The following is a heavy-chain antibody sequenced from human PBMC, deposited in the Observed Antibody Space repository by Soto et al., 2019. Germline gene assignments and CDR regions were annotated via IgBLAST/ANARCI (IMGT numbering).Heavy chain of an antibody. D-gene: IGHD3-10*01. V-gene: IGHV4-34*01. Sequence: QVQLQQWGAGLLKPSETLSLTCAVYGGSFSGYYWTWIRQPPGTGLEWIGEINHSGSTNYNPSLKSRVTISVDTSKNQFSLKLTSATRAATDLYYCARDKITGLFDYWGQRTMVTVSS. CDR2: INHSGST. CDR1: GGSFSGYY. CDR3: ARDKITGLFDY. J-gene: IGHJ4*02.